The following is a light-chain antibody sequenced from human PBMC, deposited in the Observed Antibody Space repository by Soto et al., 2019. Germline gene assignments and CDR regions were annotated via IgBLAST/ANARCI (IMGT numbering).Light chain of an antibody. J-gene: IGKJ1*01. V-gene: IGKV3-15*01. CDR2: GAS. Sequence: EIVMAQSPATLSVSPGERATLSCRASQSVSGNLAWYQQKPGQAPRLLIYGASTRATGIPARFSGSGSGTEFTITISRLQSEDFAVYYCQEYNNWPPAFGQGTKGEIK. CDR3: QEYNNWPPA. CDR1: QSVSGN.